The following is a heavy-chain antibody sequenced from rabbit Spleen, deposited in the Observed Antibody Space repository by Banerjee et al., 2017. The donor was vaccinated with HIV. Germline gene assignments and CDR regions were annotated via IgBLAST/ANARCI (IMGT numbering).Heavy chain of an antibody. D-gene: IGHD1-1*01. V-gene: IGHV1S45*01. Sequence: QEQLEESGGGLVKPGASLTLTCTASGFDFSSNYYMCWVRQAPGKGLEWIACIYTGSSGGTYYANWAKGRFTISKTSSTTVTLRMTSLTAADTATYFCARDLVGVIGWNFYLWGPGTLVTVS. J-gene: IGHJ4*01. CDR1: GFDFSSNYY. CDR3: ARDLVGVIGWNFYL. CDR2: IYTGSSGGT.